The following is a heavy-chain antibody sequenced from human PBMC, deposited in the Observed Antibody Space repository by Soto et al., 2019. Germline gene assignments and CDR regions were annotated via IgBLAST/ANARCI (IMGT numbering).Heavy chain of an antibody. V-gene: IGHV6-1*01. Sequence: SQTLSLTCAISGDSVSSNSAAWNWIRQSPSRGLEWLGRTYYRSKWYNDDAVSVKSRITINPDTSKNQFSLQLNSVTPEDTAVYYCAKTAYNWNDVGAFDIWGQGTMVTVSS. CDR3: AKTAYNWNDVGAFDI. J-gene: IGHJ3*02. CDR2: TYYRSKWYN. CDR1: GDSVSSNSAA. D-gene: IGHD1-20*01.